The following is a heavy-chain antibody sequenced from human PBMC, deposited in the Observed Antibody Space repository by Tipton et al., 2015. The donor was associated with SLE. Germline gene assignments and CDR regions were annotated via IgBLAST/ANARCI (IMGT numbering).Heavy chain of an antibody. CDR3: AADSSAYY. J-gene: IGHJ4*02. CDR1: GFSFRNSW. CDR2: IKEDGSAK. Sequence: SLRLSCAASGFSFRNSWMFWVRQAPGKGLEWVANIKEDGSAKNYVDSVRGRFIISRDNAQNSLYLQMNSLRAEDTAVYYCAADSSAYYWGQGTLVTVSS. D-gene: IGHD3-22*01. V-gene: IGHV3-7*01.